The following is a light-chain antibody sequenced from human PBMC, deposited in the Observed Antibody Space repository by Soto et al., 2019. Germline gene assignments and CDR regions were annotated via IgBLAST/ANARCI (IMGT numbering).Light chain of an antibody. CDR1: QGISSY. CDR3: QQYYSYPRT. CDR2: AAS. Sequence: AIRMTQSPSSLSASTGDRVTITCRASQGISSYLAWYQQKPGKAPKLLIYAASTLQSGVPSRFSGSASGTDFTLTTSCLQSEDFATSYCQQYYSYPRTFGQGTKVDIK. J-gene: IGKJ1*01. V-gene: IGKV1-8*01.